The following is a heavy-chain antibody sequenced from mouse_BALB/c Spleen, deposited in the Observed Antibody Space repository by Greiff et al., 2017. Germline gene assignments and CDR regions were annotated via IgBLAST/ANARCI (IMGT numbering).Heavy chain of an antibody. CDR3: ARKGIYYGVFDY. J-gene: IGHJ2*01. V-gene: IGHV5-6-3*01. CDR2: INSNGGST. CDR1: GFTFSSYG. D-gene: IGHD2-13*01. Sequence: EVMLVESGGGLVQPGGSLKLSCAASGFTFSSYGMSWVRQTPDKRLELVATINSNGGSTYYPDSVKGRFTISRDNAKNTLYLQMSSLKSEDTAMYYCARKGIYYGVFDYWGQGTTLTVSS.